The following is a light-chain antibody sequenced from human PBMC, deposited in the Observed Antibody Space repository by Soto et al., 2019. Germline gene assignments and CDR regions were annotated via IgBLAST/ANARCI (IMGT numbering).Light chain of an antibody. J-gene: IGKJ4*01. CDR1: QGISSY. V-gene: IGKV1-27*01. Sequence: DIQMTQSPSSLSASVGDRVTITWRASQGISSYLAWYQQKPGKVPMLLIYAASTLQSGVPSRFSGSGSGTDFTPTISSLQPEDVATYYRQKYNSARSCFGGGTQVEVK. CDR3: QKYNSARSC. CDR2: AAS.